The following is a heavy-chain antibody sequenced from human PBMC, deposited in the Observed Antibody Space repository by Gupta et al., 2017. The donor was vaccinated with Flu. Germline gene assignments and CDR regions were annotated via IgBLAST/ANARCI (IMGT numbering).Heavy chain of an antibody. J-gene: IGHJ5*02. V-gene: IGHV3-48*03. D-gene: IGHD3-16*01. Sequence: YYGDPVRGRFTISRDNAKNSLYLQMSGLRDEDTAVYYCARGHWGTWGQGTLVTVSS. CDR3: ARGHWGT.